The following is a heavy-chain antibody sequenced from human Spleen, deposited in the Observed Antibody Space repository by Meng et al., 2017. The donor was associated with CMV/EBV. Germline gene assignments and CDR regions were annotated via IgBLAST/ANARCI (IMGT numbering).Heavy chain of an antibody. V-gene: IGHV4-61*01. J-gene: IGHJ3*02. CDR1: GGSVSTGSYY. CDR3: ARDTLERNAFDM. D-gene: IGHD1-1*01. Sequence: SETLSLTCTVSGGSVSTGSYYWSWLRQPPGRGLEWIGYISYIGSTNYNPSLKSRVTISVDTSKNQFSLKLRSVTAADTAIFYCARDTLERNAFDMWGQGTMVTVSS. CDR2: ISYIGST.